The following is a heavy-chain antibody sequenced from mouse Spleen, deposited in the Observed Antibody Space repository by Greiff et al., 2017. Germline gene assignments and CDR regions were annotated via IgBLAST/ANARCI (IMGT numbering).Heavy chain of an antibody. CDR2: IYPGDGDT. CDR1: GYTFTSYW. D-gene: IGHD4-1*01. V-gene: IGHV1-87*01. Sequence: VQRVESGAELARPGASVKLSCKASGYTFTSYWMQWVKQRPGQGLEWIGAIYPGDGDTRYTQKFKGKATLTADKSSSTAYMQLSSLASEDSAVYYCARGPGTGFAYWGQGTLVTVSA. CDR3: ARGPGTGFAY. J-gene: IGHJ3*01.